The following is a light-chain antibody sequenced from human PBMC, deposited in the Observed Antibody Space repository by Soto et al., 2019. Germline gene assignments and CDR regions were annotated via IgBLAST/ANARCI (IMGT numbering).Light chain of an antibody. CDR2: YAS. V-gene: IGKV3-11*01. CDR3: QQRVNWPLFS. J-gene: IGKJ3*01. Sequence: EIVLTQSPATLSLSPGERATLSCRASQSVTNNLVWYQQKPVQTPRRLVYYASNRATGVPARFSGTGFGTDFTLTISRLDPEAFAVYYCQQRVNWPLFSYGPGTKLAIK. CDR1: QSVTNN.